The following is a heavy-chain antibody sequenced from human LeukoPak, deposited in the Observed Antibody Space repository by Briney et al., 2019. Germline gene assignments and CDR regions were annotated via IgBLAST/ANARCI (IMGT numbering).Heavy chain of an antibody. D-gene: IGHD3-22*01. CDR1: GGTFSSYA. V-gene: IGHV1-69*13. CDR3: ARIIDSSGYYSDYFDY. J-gene: IGHJ4*02. Sequence: ASVKVSCKAYGGTFSSYAISWVRQAPGQGLEWMGGIIPIFGTANYAQKFQGRVTLTADQSTSTAYMELSSLRSEDTAVYYCARIIDSSGYYSDYFDYWGQGTLVTVSS. CDR2: IIPIFGTA.